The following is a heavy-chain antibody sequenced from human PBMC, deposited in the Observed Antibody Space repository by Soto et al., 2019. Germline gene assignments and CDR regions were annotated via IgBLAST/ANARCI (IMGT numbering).Heavy chain of an antibody. CDR2: IFHTGRA. V-gene: IGHV4-4*02. D-gene: IGHD2-21*01. CDR3: ARHIAVSGTRGFDH. Sequence: QVQLQESGPGLMKPSGTLSLTCAVSGGSITSNWWSWVRQPPGQGLEWIAEIFHTGRANYNPSLMGRLTISMDKSRSHLSLTLNSVTAADTAVYYCARHIAVSGTRGFDHWGQGTLVTVSS. J-gene: IGHJ4*02. CDR1: GGSITSNW.